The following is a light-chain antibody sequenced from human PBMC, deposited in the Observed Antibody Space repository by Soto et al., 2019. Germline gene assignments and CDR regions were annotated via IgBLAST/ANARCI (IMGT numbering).Light chain of an antibody. CDR3: QHLDSYPRT. Sequence: DIQLTQSPSFLSASIGDRVTITCRASQGISSYLAWYQLKPGKAPKLLISTASSLPSGVPSRFSGSGSGTEFTLTISGLQPEDLATYYCQHLDSYPRTFGQGTKVEIK. V-gene: IGKV1-9*01. J-gene: IGKJ1*01. CDR1: QGISSY. CDR2: TAS.